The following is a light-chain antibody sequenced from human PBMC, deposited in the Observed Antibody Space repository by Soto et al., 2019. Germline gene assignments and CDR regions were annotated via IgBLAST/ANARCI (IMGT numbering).Light chain of an antibody. V-gene: IGKV3-20*01. CDR1: QSVISSY. CDR3: QQYQSSPATFT. Sequence: EIVLTQSPGTLSLSPGQRATLSCRASQSVISSYSAWYQQKPGQAPRLLIYGASNRATGIPDRFSGSGSGTDFTLTISRLEPEDFAVYYWQQYQSSPATFTFGQGTKLEI. CDR2: GAS. J-gene: IGKJ2*01.